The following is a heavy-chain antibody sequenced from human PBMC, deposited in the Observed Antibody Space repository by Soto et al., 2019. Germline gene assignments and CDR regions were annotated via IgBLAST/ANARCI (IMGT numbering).Heavy chain of an antibody. V-gene: IGHV4-39*01. D-gene: IGHD2-15*01. CDR3: ARRRLYCSGGSCHNWFDP. J-gene: IGHJ5*02. CDR1: GGSISSSSYY. Sequence: PSETLSLTFTVSGGSISSSSYYWGWIRQPPGKGLEWIGSIYYSGSTYYNPSLKSRVTISVDTSKNQFSLKLSSVTAADTAVYYCARRRLYCSGGSCHNWFDPWGQGTLVTVSS. CDR2: IYYSGST.